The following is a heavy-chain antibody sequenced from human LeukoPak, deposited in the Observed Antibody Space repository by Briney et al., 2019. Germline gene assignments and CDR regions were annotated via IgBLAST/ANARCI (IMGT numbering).Heavy chain of an antibody. D-gene: IGHD3-22*01. CDR3: ARQLRRYYYDTSGYND. CDR2: IRYDGTNK. Sequence: GGSLRLSCAASGFTFSSYEMNWVRQAPGKGLEWVAFIRYDGTNKYYADSVKGRFTISRDNAKNSLYLQMNSLRAEDSAVYYCARQLRRYYYDTSGYNDWGQGTLVTVSS. CDR1: GFTFSSYE. V-gene: IGHV3-33*08. J-gene: IGHJ4*02.